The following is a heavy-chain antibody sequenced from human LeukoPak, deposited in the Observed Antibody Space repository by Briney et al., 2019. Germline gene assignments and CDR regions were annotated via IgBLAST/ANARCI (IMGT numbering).Heavy chain of an antibody. J-gene: IGHJ6*03. CDR1: GYTFTSYD. D-gene: IGHD3/OR15-3a*01. V-gene: IGHV1-8*01. Sequence: VASVKVSCKASGYTFTSYDINWVRQATGQGREWMGWMNPNSGNTGYAQKFQGRVTMTKNTSITTAYMELSSLRSEDTAVYYCARALSWTTDSYYYMDVWGKGTTVTVSS. CDR2: MNPNSGNT. CDR3: ARALSWTTDSYYYMDV.